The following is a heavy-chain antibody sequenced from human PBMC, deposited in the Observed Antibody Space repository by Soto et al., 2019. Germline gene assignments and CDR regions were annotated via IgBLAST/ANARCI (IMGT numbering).Heavy chain of an antibody. CDR1: GFTFSTYA. J-gene: IGHJ5*02. CDR3: ARQGDSSSIDP. V-gene: IGHV3-30-3*01. CDR2: ISYGGGNQ. D-gene: IGHD6-6*01. Sequence: QVQLVESGGGVVQPGRSLRLSCAASGFTFSTYAIHWVRQAPGKGLEWVGVISYGGGNQYYADSVKGRFIISGDNSKNTLYLQMNSLRAEDTAVYYCARQGDSSSIDPWGQGTLVTVSS.